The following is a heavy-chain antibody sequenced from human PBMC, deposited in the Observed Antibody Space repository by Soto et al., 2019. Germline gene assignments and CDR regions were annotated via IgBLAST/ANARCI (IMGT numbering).Heavy chain of an antibody. CDR1: GFALSHYG. CDR2: ISNEGRDK. CDR3: ARQVFGSYFDF. V-gene: IGHV3-30*03. Sequence: QIQLVESGGGVVQPGTSLRLSCTVSGFALSHYGIHWVRQAPGEGLQWVAVISNEGRDKQYAESVKGRITVSRDNAKGTVYLQINSLSPEDTAVYSCARQVFGSYFDFWGHGTLVTVSS. J-gene: IGHJ4*01. D-gene: IGHD3-3*01.